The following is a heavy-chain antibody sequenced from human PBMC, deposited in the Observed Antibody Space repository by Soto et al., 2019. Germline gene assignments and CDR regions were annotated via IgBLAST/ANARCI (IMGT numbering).Heavy chain of an antibody. CDR2: INHSGST. V-gene: IGHV4-34*01. Sequence: SETLSLTCAVYGGSFSGYYGSWIRQPPGKGLEWIGEINHSGSTNYNPSLKSRVTISVDTSKNQFSLKLSSVTAADTAVYYCARTLILEWLPQLYYYGMDVWGQGTTVTVSS. J-gene: IGHJ6*02. D-gene: IGHD3-3*01. CDR3: ARTLILEWLPQLYYYGMDV. CDR1: GGSFSGYY.